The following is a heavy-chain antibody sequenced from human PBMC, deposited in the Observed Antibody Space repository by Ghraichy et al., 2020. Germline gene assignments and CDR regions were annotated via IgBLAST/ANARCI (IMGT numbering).Heavy chain of an antibody. D-gene: IGHD3-16*01. Sequence: ASVKVSCKASGYIFTDNHMHWMRQAPGQRLEWMGWVNRDNGKTKYSQRFQGRLTITIDTSASTAYMELSSLTSEDTAVYYCARDFNWASDYWGQGTPVTVSS. CDR1: GYIFTDNH. CDR2: VNRDNGKT. J-gene: IGHJ4*02. V-gene: IGHV1-3*01. CDR3: ARDFNWASDY.